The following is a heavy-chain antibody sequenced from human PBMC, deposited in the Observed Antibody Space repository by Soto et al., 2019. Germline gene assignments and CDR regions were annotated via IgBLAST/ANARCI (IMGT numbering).Heavy chain of an antibody. J-gene: IGHJ4*02. CDR2: ISSSSTI. D-gene: IGHD3-10*01. CDR3: ARGVVRGVMRPPFDY. V-gene: IGHV3-48*02. Sequence: SLRLSCAASGFTFSSYSMNWVRQAPGKGLEWVSYISSSSTIYYADSVKGRFTISRDNAKNSLYLQMNSLRDEDTAVYYCARGVVRGVMRPPFDYWGQGTLVTVSS. CDR1: GFTFSSYS.